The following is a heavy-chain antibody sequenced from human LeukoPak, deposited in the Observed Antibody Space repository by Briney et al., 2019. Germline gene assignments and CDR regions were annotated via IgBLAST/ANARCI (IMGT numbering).Heavy chain of an antibody. CDR3: ARDYRSGYFYYYYYYMDV. D-gene: IGHD5-12*01. V-gene: IGHV3-74*01. Sequence: GGSLRLSCAASGFTFSNYWMHWVRQAPGKGLVWVSRINSDGINTSYADSVKGRFTISRDNAKNTLNLQMNSLRAEDTAVYYCARDYRSGYFYYYYYYMDVWGKGTTVTVSS. CDR1: GFTFSNYW. J-gene: IGHJ6*03. CDR2: INSDGINT.